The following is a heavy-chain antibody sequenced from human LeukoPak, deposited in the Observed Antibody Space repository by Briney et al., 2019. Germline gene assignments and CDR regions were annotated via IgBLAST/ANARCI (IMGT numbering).Heavy chain of an antibody. J-gene: IGHJ4*02. CDR2: ISYDGSNK. D-gene: IGHD5-12*01. CDR1: GFTFSSYG. V-gene: IGHV3-30*18. CDR3: AKAPPGYSGYESFDY. Sequence: GGSLRLSCAASGFTFSSYGMHWVRQAPGKGLEWVAVISYDGSNKYYADSVKGRFTISRDNSKNTLYLQMSSLRAEDTAVYYCAKAPPGYSGYESFDYWGQGTLVTVSS.